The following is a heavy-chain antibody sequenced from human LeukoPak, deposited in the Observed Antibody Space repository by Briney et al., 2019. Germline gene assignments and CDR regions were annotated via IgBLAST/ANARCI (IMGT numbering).Heavy chain of an antibody. Sequence: GGSLRLSCAASGFTFSNAWMSWVRQAPGKGLEWVGRIKSKTDGGTTDYAAPVKGRFTISRDDSKNTLYLQMNSLKTEDTAVYYCTWVEIQLWLRRDYWGQGTLVTVSS. CDR3: TWVEIQLWLRRDY. D-gene: IGHD5-18*01. CDR1: GFTFSNAW. CDR2: IKSKTDGGTT. J-gene: IGHJ4*02. V-gene: IGHV3-15*01.